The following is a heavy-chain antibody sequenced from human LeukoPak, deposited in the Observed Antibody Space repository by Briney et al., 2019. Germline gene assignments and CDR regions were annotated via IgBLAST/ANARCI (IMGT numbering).Heavy chain of an antibody. CDR3: TTDPQWELLDY. CDR1: GFTFSDYY. CDR2: ISSSGSTI. D-gene: IGHD1-26*01. J-gene: IGHJ4*02. V-gene: IGHV3-11*01. Sequence: GGSLRLSCAASGFTFSDYYMSWIRQAPGKGLEWVSCISSSGSTIYYADSVKGRFTISRDNAKNSLYLQMNSLKTEDTAVYYCTTDPQWELLDYWGQGTLVTVSS.